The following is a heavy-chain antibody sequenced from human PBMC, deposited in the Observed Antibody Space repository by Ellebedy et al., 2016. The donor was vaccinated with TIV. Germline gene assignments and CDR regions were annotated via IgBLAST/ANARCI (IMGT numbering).Heavy chain of an antibody. CDR3: Y. J-gene: IGHJ4*02. CDR1: GFIFGSYG. V-gene: IGHV3-30-3*01. Sequence: GGSLRLXFAASGFIFGSYGMHWVRQAPGKGLEWVTVISYEGSNEYYADSVKGRFTISRDNSKNTLYLQMNSLRAEDTAVYYCYWGQGTLVTISS. CDR2: ISYEGSNE.